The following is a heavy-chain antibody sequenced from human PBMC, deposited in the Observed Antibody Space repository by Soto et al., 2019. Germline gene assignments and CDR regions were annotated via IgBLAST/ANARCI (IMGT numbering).Heavy chain of an antibody. V-gene: IGHV4-4*07. CDR1: GGSISSYR. J-gene: IGHJ5*02. CDR2: LNTYGNT. D-gene: IGHD1-7*01. Sequence: SETLSLTCTVSGGSISSYRWSWIRQPAGKGLEWIGRLNTYGNTHYNPSLKSRVTVSVDTSRNQFFLALRSVTAADSAVYHCGRESGETWDYEASWGQGTPVTVSS. CDR3: GRESGETWDYEAS.